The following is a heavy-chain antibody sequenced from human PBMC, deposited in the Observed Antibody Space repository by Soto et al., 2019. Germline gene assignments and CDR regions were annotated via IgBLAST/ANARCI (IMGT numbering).Heavy chain of an antibody. V-gene: IGHV4-39*01. CDR2: IYYSGST. Sequence: SETLSLTPTASGGSISSSSFHWGCIRQPPGKGLEWIGSIYYSGSTYYSPSLKSRVTISVDTSKNQFSLKLSSETAADTAVYYCARRERAAGTDWWFDPWGQGTLVT. CDR1: GGSISSSSFH. J-gene: IGHJ5*02. D-gene: IGHD6-13*01. CDR3: ARRERAAGTDWWFDP.